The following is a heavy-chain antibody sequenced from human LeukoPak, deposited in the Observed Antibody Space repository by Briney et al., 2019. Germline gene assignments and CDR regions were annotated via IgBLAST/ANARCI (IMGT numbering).Heavy chain of an antibody. D-gene: IGHD6-13*01. CDR1: GFTFSDYY. V-gene: IGHV3-11*06. Sequence: GGSLRLSCAASGFTFSDYYMSWIRQAPGKGLEWVSYISGSSSHADYADSVKGRFTISRDNAKKSLYLQMNSLRAEDTAVYYCTRTPAPGTLDYWGQATLVTVS. CDR2: ISGSSSHA. J-gene: IGHJ4*02. CDR3: TRTPAPGTLDY.